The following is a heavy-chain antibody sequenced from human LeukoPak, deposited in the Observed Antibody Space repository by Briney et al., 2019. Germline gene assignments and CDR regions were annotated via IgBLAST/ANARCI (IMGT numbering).Heavy chain of an antibody. Sequence: SETLSLTCTVSGGSISSGDYYWSWIRQPPGKGLEWIGYIYYSGSTYYNPSLKSRVTISVDTSKNQFSLKLSSVTAADTAVYYCARSGGSSSWYVAHWFDPWGQGTLVTVSS. D-gene: IGHD6-13*01. CDR2: IYYSGST. J-gene: IGHJ5*02. CDR3: ARSGGSSSWYVAHWFDP. CDR1: GGSISSGDYY. V-gene: IGHV4-30-4*01.